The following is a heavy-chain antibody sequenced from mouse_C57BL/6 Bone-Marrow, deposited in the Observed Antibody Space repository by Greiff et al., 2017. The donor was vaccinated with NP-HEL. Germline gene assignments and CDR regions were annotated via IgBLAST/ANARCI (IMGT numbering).Heavy chain of an antibody. D-gene: IGHD1-1*01. CDR1: GYTFTSYG. J-gene: IGHJ2*01. CDR3: ARPYYGSSYDY. V-gene: IGHV1-81*01. CDR2: IYPRSGNT. Sequence: LVESGAELARPGASVKLSCKASGYTFTSYGISWVKQRTGQGLEWIGEIYPRSGNTYYNEKFKGKATLTADKSSSTAYMELRSLTSEDSAVYFCARPYYGSSYDYWGQGTTLTVSS.